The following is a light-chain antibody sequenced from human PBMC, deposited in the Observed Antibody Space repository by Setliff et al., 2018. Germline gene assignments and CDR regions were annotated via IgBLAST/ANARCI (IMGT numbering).Light chain of an antibody. J-gene: IGLJ1*01. CDR3: ASYTGTNTRYV. CDR2: EVF. CDR1: AADIGSHNF. V-gene: IGLV2-14*01. Sequence: QSALTQPASVSGSPGQSITISCTGTAADIGSHNFVSWYQQHPDRAPKLVISEVFNRPSGISGRFSGSKSGNTASLTISGLQPEDEADYYCASYTGTNTRYVFGQGTKVTVL.